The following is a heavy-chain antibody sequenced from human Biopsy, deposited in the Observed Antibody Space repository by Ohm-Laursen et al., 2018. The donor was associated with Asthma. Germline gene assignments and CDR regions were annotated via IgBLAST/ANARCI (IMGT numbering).Heavy chain of an antibody. V-gene: IGHV3-30*18. D-gene: IGHD1-26*01. CDR1: GFTFSNYG. CDR2: ISFDGSNK. CDR3: AKDVFPGWELRRGPDY. J-gene: IGHJ4*02. Sequence: SLRLSCAASGFTFSNYGMHWVRQAPGRGLDWVAVISFDGSNKNYTDSVKGRFTTSRDNSRNTLHLQMNSLRAEDTAVYYCAKDVFPGWELRRGPDYWGQGTLVTVSS.